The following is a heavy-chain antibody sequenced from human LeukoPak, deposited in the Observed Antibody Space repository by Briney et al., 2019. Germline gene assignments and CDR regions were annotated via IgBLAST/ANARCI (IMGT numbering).Heavy chain of an antibody. D-gene: IGHD6-19*01. CDR2: IIPILGIA. Sequence: GSSVKVSCKASGGTFSSYAISWVRQAPGQGLEWMGRIIPILGIANYAQKFQGRVTITADKSTSTAYMELSSLRSEDTAVYYCARLGSSGRNWFDPWGQGTLVTVSS. CDR3: ARLGSSGRNWFDP. V-gene: IGHV1-69*04. J-gene: IGHJ5*02. CDR1: GGTFSSYA.